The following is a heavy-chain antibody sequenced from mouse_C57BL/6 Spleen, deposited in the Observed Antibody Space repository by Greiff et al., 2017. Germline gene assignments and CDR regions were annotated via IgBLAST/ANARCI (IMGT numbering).Heavy chain of an antibody. CDR3: ARFVATERYFDY. D-gene: IGHD1-1*01. CDR1: GYTFTSYW. V-gene: IGHV1-69*01. J-gene: IGHJ2*01. Sequence: QVQLQQPGAELVMPGASVKLSCKASGYTFTSYWMHWVKQRPGQGLEWIGEIDPSDSYTNYNQKFKGKSTLTVDKSSSTAYMQLSSLTSEDSAVYYCARFVATERYFDYWGQGTTLTVSS. CDR2: IDPSDSYT.